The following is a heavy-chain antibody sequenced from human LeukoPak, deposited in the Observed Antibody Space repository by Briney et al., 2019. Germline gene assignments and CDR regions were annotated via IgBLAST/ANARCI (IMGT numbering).Heavy chain of an antibody. Sequence: GGSLRLSCAASGFPFSIHGLIWVRQAQGKGLEWFSVISGSGGITYYADSVKGRFTISRDNSKNTVFLQMNSLRAEDTAVYYCATRGMVDNNWLDPWGQGTLVTVSS. CDR2: ISGSGGIT. D-gene: IGHD1-26*01. CDR1: GFPFSIHG. V-gene: IGHV3-23*01. CDR3: ATRGMVDNNWLDP. J-gene: IGHJ5*02.